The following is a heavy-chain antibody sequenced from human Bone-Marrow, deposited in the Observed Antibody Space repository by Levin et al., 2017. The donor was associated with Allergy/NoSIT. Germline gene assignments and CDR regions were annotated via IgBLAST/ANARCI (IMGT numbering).Heavy chain of an antibody. CDR2: IIPIFGTA. J-gene: IGHJ4*02. V-gene: IGHV1-69*06. Sequence: KISCKASGGTFSSYAISWVRQAPGQGLEWMGGIIPIFGTANYAQKFQGRVTITADKSTSSAYMELSSLRSEDTAVYYCARGQEVGATFPFDYWGQGTLVTVSS. CDR1: GGTFSSYA. CDR3: ARGQEVGATFPFDY. D-gene: IGHD1-26*01.